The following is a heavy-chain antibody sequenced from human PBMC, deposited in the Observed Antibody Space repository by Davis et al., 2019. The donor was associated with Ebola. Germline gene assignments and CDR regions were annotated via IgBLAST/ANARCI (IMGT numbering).Heavy chain of an antibody. D-gene: IGHD6-6*01. J-gene: IGHJ6*04. V-gene: IGHV4-59*01. CDR2: IYYSGST. CDR3: AGVYSSSPPPYGMDV. CDR1: GGSISSYY. Sequence: SETLSLTCTVSGGSISSYYWSWIRQPPGKGLEWIGYIYYSGSTNYNPSLKSRVTISVDTSKNQFSLKLSSVTAADTAVYYCAGVYSSSPPPYGMDVWGKGTTVTVSS.